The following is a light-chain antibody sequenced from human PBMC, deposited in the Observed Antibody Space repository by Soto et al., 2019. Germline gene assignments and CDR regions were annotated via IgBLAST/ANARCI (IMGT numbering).Light chain of an antibody. CDR3: GTWDSSLSGGAV. Sequence: QSVLTQPPSVSAAPGQKVTISCSGSSSNIGNNYVSWYQQLPGTAPKLLIYDNDKRPSGIPDRFSVSKSGTSATLGITGLQTGDEAEYYCGTWDSSLSGGAVLGGGTKLTVL. J-gene: IGLJ3*02. CDR2: DND. CDR1: SSNIGNNY. V-gene: IGLV1-51*01.